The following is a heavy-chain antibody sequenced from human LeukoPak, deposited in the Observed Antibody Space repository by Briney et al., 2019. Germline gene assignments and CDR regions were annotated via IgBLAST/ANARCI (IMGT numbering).Heavy chain of an antibody. CDR2: IYSDGST. D-gene: IGHD5-18*01. J-gene: IGHJ4*02. CDR3: ARALLGYSYVLDY. Sequence: GGSLRLSCAASGFSVSTNYMSWVRQAPGKGLEWVSVIYSDGSTYYADSVKGRFTISRDNSKNTLYLQMNNLRGEDTAVYYCARALLGYSYVLDYWGQGTLLTVSS. V-gene: IGHV3-66*01. CDR1: GFSVSTNY.